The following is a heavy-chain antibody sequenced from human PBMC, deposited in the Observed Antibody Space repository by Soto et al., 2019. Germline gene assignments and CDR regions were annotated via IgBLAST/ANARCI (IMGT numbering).Heavy chain of an antibody. Sequence: SETLSLTCTVSGGSISSYYWSWIRQPPGKGLEWIGYIYCSGSTNYNPSLKSRVTISVDTSKNQFSLKLSSVTAADTAVYYCARGLTMVRGVIITSSAVYFDYWGQGTLVTVS. CDR3: ARGLTMVRGVIITSSAVYFDY. CDR1: GGSISSYY. CDR2: IYCSGST. J-gene: IGHJ4*02. D-gene: IGHD3-10*01. V-gene: IGHV4-59*01.